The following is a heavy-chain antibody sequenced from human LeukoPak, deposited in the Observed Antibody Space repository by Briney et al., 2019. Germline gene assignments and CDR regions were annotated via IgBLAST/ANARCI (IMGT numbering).Heavy chain of an antibody. CDR1: GFTFNSYW. Sequence: GGSLRLSCAASGFTFNSYWMHWVRQAPGKGLVWVSRISSDESSTVYADSVKGRFTISRDNSKNTLYLQMNSLRAEDTAVYYCAFYFSNIVVVVAATSLDYWGQGTLVTVSS. V-gene: IGHV3-74*01. D-gene: IGHD2-15*01. J-gene: IGHJ4*02. CDR2: ISSDESST. CDR3: AFYFSNIVVVVAATSLDY.